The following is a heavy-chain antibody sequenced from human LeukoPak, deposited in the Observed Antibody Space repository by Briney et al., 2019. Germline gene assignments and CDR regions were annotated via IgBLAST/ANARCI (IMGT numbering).Heavy chain of an antibody. CDR1: GFTFSSYT. V-gene: IGHV3-30*18. Sequence: GRSLRLSCAASGFTFSSYTMRWVRQAPGKGLEWVAVISFDGSNKYYVDSVKGRFTISRDSSKNTLFLQMNSLRTEDTAVYYCAKTGNYHHNWFDPWGQGTRVTVSS. J-gene: IGHJ5*02. D-gene: IGHD3-10*01. CDR3: AKTGNYHHNWFDP. CDR2: ISFDGSNK.